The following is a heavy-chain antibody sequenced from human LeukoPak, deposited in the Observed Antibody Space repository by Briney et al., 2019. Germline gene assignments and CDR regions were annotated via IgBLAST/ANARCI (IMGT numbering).Heavy chain of an antibody. J-gene: IGHJ1*01. V-gene: IGHV4-34*01. CDR2: INHSGST. CDR1: GGSFSGYY. D-gene: IGHD6-19*01. CDR3: ARGRWLVKYFQH. Sequence: KPSESLSLTCAVYGGSFSGYYWSWIRQPPGKGLEWIGEINHSGSTKYNPSLKSRVTISVDTSKNQFSLKLSSVTAADTAVYYCARGRWLVKYFQHWGPGTLVTVSS.